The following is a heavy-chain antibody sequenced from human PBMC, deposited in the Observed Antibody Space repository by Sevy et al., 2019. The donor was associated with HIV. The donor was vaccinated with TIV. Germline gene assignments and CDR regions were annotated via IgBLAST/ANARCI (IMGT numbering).Heavy chain of an antibody. Sequence: GGSLRLSCAASGFTFRDYSMSWVRQAPGEGLEWVASISSTTTYRYYADSVKGRFTISRDNANNSLYLQMDSLRAEDTAVYYYARDLANRGAYHIWGQGTMVTVSS. D-gene: IGHD3-16*01. V-gene: IGHV3-21*01. J-gene: IGHJ3*02. CDR2: ISSTTTYR. CDR3: ARDLANRGAYHI. CDR1: GFTFRDYS.